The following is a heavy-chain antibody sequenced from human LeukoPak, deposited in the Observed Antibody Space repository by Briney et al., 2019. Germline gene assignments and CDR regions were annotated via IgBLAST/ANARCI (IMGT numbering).Heavy chain of an antibody. CDR1: GYTFPDHY. J-gene: IGHJ4*02. CDR2: IIPNTGGT. CDR3: ARGGYGLGSGGY. Sequence: ASVKVSCKASGYTFPDHYIHWVRRAPGQGLEWMGWIIPNTGGTSFAQKFQGRVTMTRDTSISTAYMELSSLTPDDTAVYYCARGGYGLGSGGYWGQGTLVTVSS. V-gene: IGHV1-2*02. D-gene: IGHD3-10*01.